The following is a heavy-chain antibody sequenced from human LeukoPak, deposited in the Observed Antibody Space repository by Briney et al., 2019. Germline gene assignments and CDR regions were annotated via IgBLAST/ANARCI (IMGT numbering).Heavy chain of an antibody. CDR2: IIPIFGTA. V-gene: IGHV1-69*13. Sequence: SVKVSCKASGGTFSSYAISWVRQAPGQGLEWMGGIIPIFGTANYAQKFQGRVTITADESTSTAYMELSSLRSEDTAVYYCARGLSRQQLSVGYWGQGTLVTVSS. D-gene: IGHD6-13*01. CDR3: ARGLSRQQLSVGY. CDR1: GGTFSSYA. J-gene: IGHJ4*02.